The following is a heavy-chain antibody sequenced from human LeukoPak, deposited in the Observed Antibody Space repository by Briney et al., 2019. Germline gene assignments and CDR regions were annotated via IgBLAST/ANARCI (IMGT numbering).Heavy chain of an antibody. CDR2: ISAYNGNT. J-gene: IGHJ5*02. Sequence: GASVKVSCKASGYTFTSYGISWVRQAPGQGLEWMGWISAYNGNTNYAQKLQGRVTMTTDTSTSTAYMELRSLRSDDTAVYYCARSVDCSSTSCYTGVWFDPWGQGTLVTVSS. D-gene: IGHD2-2*02. CDR1: GYTFTSYG. CDR3: ARSVDCSSTSCYTGVWFDP. V-gene: IGHV1-18*01.